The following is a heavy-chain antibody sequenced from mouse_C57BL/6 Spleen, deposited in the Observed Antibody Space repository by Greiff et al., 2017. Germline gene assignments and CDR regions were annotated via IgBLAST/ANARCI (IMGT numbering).Heavy chain of an antibody. CDR3: ARRGDYDFLYAMDY. V-gene: IGHV1-61*01. D-gene: IGHD2-4*01. CDR1: GYTFTSYW. Sequence: VQLQQPGAELVRPGSSVKLSCKASGYTFTSYWMDWVKQRPGQGLEWIGNIYPSDSETHYNQKFKDKATLTVDKSSSTAYMQLSSLTSEDSAVYYCARRGDYDFLYAMDYWGQGTSVTVSS. J-gene: IGHJ4*01. CDR2: IYPSDSET.